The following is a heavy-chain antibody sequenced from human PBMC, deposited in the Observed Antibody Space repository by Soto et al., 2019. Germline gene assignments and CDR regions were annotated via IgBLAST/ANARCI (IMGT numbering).Heavy chain of an antibody. V-gene: IGHV1-69*01. CDR3: ARGETYLGV. J-gene: IGHJ6*02. CDR2: IIPIFSSR. CDR1: RDTFNKYA. D-gene: IGHD3-16*01. Sequence: QVQLVQSGAEVKKPGSSVKVSCKTSRDTFNKYAFNWVRQAPGQGLEWMGWIIPIFSSRNYAEKFPGRVTMTADDSTSTADMELGSLRFEDSAVYYCARGETYLGVWGQGTTVTVSS.